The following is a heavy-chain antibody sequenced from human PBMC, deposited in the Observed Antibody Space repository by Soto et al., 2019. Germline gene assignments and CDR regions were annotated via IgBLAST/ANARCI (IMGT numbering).Heavy chain of an antibody. CDR1: GYTLTELS. CDR3: ATEYYDSSGYSPY. CDR2: FDPEDGET. J-gene: IGHJ4*02. Sequence: GKVSCKVSGYTLTELSMHWVRQAPGKGLEWMGGFDPEDGETIYAQKFQGRVTMTEDTSTDTAYMELSSLRSEDTAVYYCATEYYDSSGYSPYWGQGTLVTVSS. V-gene: IGHV1-24*01. D-gene: IGHD3-22*01.